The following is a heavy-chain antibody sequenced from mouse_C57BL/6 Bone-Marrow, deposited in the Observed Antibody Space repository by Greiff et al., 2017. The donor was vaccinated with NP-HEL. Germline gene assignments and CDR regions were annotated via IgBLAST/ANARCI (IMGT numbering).Heavy chain of an antibody. Sequence: EVKLVESGGGLVKPGGSLKLSCAASGFTFSSYAMSWVRQTPEKRLEWVATISDGGSYTYYPDNVKGRFTISRDNAKNNPYLQMSHLKSEDTAMYYCARDEVLPFAYWGQGTLVTVSA. D-gene: IGHD1-1*01. J-gene: IGHJ3*01. V-gene: IGHV5-4*01. CDR3: ARDEVLPFAY. CDR1: GFTFSSYA. CDR2: ISDGGSYT.